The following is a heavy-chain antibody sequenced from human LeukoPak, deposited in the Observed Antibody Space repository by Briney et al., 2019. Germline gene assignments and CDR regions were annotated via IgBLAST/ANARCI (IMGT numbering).Heavy chain of an antibody. CDR2: IYYSGST. V-gene: IGHV4-30-4*01. J-gene: IGHJ6*02. CDR1: GGSISSGDYY. CDR3: ARDDIVKYGMDV. D-gene: IGHD5-12*01. Sequence: SETLFLTCTVSGGSISSGDYYWSWIRQPPGKGLEWIGYIYYSGSTYYNPSLKSRVTISVDTSKNQFSLKLSSVTAADTAVYYCARDDIVKYGMDVWGQGTTVTVSS.